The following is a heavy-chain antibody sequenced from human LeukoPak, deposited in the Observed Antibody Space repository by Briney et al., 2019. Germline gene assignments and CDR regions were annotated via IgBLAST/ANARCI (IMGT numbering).Heavy chain of an antibody. CDR1: GYSFTNYW. CDR3: ARLRDGYNRPHDY. J-gene: IGHJ4*02. D-gene: IGHD5-24*01. CDR2: IYPGDSDA. Sequence: GESLKISCKGSGYSFTNYWIAWVRQMTGKGLEWMGIIYPGDSDARYSPSFQGQVTISADKSISTAYLQWSSLKASDTAIYYCARLRDGYNRPHDYWGQGTLVTVSS. V-gene: IGHV5-51*01.